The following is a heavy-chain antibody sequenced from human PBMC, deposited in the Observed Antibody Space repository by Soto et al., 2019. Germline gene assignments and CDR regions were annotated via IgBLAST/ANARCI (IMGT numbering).Heavy chain of an antibody. J-gene: IGHJ3*02. Sequence: QVQLVQSGAEVKKPGSSVKVSCKASGGTFSSYAISWVRQAPGQGLEWMGGIIPIFGTANYAQKFQGRVTITADESTSTAYMELSSLRSEDTAVYYCARPPLYYYDSTAGAFDIWGLGTMVTVSS. D-gene: IGHD3-22*01. CDR1: GGTFSSYA. V-gene: IGHV1-69*12. CDR3: ARPPLYYYDSTAGAFDI. CDR2: IIPIFGTA.